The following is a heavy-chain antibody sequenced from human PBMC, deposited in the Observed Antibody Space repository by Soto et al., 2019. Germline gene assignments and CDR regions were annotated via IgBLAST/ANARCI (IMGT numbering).Heavy chain of an antibody. CDR1: GFTFSSYA. V-gene: IGHV3-23*01. J-gene: IGHJ4*02. Sequence: GSLRLSCAASGFTFSSYAMSWVRQAPGKGLEWVSAISGSGGSTYYADSVKGRFTISRDNSKNTLYLQMNSLRAEDTAVYYCAKDSNVVVVAATKFDYWGQGTLVTVSS. CDR3: AKDSNVVVVAATKFDY. D-gene: IGHD2-15*01. CDR2: ISGSGGST.